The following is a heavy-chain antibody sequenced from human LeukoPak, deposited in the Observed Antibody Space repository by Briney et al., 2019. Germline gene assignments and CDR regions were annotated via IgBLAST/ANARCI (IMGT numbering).Heavy chain of an antibody. CDR1: GGTFSSYA. CDR3: ASGIAAAGNLDAFDI. D-gene: IGHD6-13*01. Sequence: SVKVSCKASGGTFSSYAISRVRQAPGQGLEWMGGIIPIFGTANYAQKFQGRVTITADESTSTAYMELSSLRSEDTAVYYCASGIAAAGNLDAFDIWGQGTMVTVSS. CDR2: IIPIFGTA. J-gene: IGHJ3*02. V-gene: IGHV1-69*13.